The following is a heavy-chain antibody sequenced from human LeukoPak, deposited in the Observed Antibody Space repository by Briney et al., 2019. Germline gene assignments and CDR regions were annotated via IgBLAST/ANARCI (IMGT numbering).Heavy chain of an antibody. CDR3: ARGNGPGSFIIDY. D-gene: IGHD3-10*01. V-gene: IGHV3-48*01. J-gene: IGHJ4*02. CDR2: IDSSSSSI. CDR1: GFIFTSHS. Sequence: GGSLRLSCAASGFIFTSHSMNWVRQAPGKGLEWVSFIDSSSSSIHYADSVRGRFTISRDNAKNLLYLQMNSLRAEDTAEYFCARGNGPGSFIIDYWAREPWSPPPQ.